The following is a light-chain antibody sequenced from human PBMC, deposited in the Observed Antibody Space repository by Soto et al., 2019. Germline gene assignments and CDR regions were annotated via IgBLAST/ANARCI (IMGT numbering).Light chain of an antibody. CDR3: QQCNNWPWT. CDR1: QSVSSNY. CDR2: GAS. Sequence: EIVLMQSPGTLSLSPGERATLSCRASQSVSSNYLAWYQQKPGQAPRLLIFGASSRATGIPDRFSGSGSGTDFTLTINSLRSEDFAVYYCQQCNNWPWTFGQGTKVDI. V-gene: IGKV3D-20*02. J-gene: IGKJ1*01.